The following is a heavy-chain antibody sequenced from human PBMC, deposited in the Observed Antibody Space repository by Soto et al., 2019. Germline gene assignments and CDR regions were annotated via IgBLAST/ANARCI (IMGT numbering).Heavy chain of an antibody. CDR1: GFRLSDYE. Sequence: PGGSLRLSCAVSGFRLSDYEMSWIRQAPGKGPEWVSFISGSGDTIYYVDSVKGRFSISRDNANNSVFLQMDRLRAEDTAQYFCATDPFDYSGRRALDTVS. J-gene: IGHJ4*02. CDR3: ATDPFDY. CDR2: ISGSGDTI. V-gene: IGHV3-11*04.